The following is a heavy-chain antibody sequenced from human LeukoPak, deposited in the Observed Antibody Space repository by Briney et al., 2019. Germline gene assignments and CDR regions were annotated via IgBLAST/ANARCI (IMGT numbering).Heavy chain of an antibody. D-gene: IGHD3-3*01. Sequence: SETLSLTCTVSGGSFSSSSYYWGWIRQPPGKGLEWIGSIYYSGSTYYNPSLKSRVTISVDTSKNQFSLKLSSVTAADTAVYYCARLYVDFWSGYYTLYYYFYMDVWGKGTTVTVSS. V-gene: IGHV4-39*01. CDR3: ARLYVDFWSGYYTLYYYFYMDV. CDR2: IYYSGST. CDR1: GGSFSSSSYY. J-gene: IGHJ6*03.